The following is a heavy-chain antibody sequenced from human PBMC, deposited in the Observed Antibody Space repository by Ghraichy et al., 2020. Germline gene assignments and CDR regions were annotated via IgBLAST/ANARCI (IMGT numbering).Heavy chain of an antibody. V-gene: IGHV4-34*01. J-gene: IGHJ4*02. CDR3: ARGFVHITIFGVVFPYYFDY. CDR1: GGSFSNNY. Sequence: SETLSLTCAVYGGSFSNNYWTWIRQPPGKGLEWIGDINHSGSTSYNPSLKSRFTISVYAFKNQFSLKLTSMTSADTAVYYCARGFVHITIFGVVFPYYFDYWGQGTLVTVSS. CDR2: INHSGST. D-gene: IGHD3-3*01.